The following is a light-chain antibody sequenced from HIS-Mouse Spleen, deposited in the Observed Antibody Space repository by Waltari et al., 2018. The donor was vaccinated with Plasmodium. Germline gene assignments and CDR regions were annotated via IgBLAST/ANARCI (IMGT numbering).Light chain of an antibody. Sequence: QSALPQPPSASGSPGQSVTIPCPGTSSDVAGYTYVSWYQQHPGNAPKLMIYEVSKRPSGVPDRFSGSKSGNTASLTVSGLQAEDEADYYCSSYAGSNNLVFGGGTKLTVL. V-gene: IGLV2-8*01. CDR1: SSDVAGYTY. J-gene: IGLJ2*01. CDR3: SSYAGSNNLV. CDR2: EVS.